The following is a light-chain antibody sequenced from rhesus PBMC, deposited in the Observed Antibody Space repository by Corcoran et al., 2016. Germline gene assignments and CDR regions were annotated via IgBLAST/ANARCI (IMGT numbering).Light chain of an antibody. CDR2: EVN. J-gene: IGLJ1*01. V-gene: IGLV2-32*02. CDR1: SSDIGGYNY. CDR3: SSYADISTYI. Sequence: QAALTQPRSVSGSPGQSVTISCTGTSSDIGGYNYVSWYQQHPGTAPKILLYEVNERPSGVSARVCGSKSGNPASLTISGLQAEDEADYSCSSYADISTYISGAGTRLTVL.